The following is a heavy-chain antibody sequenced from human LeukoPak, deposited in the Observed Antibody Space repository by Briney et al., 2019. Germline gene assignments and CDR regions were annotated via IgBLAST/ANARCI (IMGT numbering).Heavy chain of an antibody. D-gene: IGHD3-3*01. CDR3: AKSVVCYDFWSLPNDY. CDR1: GFTFSNYG. Sequence: PGGSLRLSCAASGFTFSNYGMHWVRQAPGKGLEWVAIISYDGSNKYYADSVKGRFTISRDNSKNTLFLQMNSLRAEDTAVYYCAKSVVCYDFWSLPNDYWGQGTLVTVSS. CDR2: ISYDGSNK. V-gene: IGHV3-30*18. J-gene: IGHJ4*02.